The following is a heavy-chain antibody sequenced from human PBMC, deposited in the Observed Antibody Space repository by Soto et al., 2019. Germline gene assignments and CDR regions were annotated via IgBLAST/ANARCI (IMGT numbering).Heavy chain of an antibody. Sequence: QVQLVQSGTEVKKPGASVMVSCKTSGYTFTSYGVSWVRQAPGQGLEWMGLISPYNGDTIYARKFQGRVTVTADTATSTVYMELRSLRSDDTAAYYCVRDASSGYRGWWDPWGQGTLVTVSS. D-gene: IGHD5-18*01. J-gene: IGHJ5*02. CDR1: GYTFTSYG. CDR2: ISPYNGDT. CDR3: VRDASSGYRGWWDP. V-gene: IGHV1-18*01.